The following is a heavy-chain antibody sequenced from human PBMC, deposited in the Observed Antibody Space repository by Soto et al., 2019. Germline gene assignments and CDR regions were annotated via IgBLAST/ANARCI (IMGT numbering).Heavy chain of an antibody. CDR1: GFTFSNYV. CDR3: AREDESSGYAGTFRH. CDR2: GSGEGNK. D-gene: IGHD3-22*01. J-gene: IGHJ1*01. V-gene: IGHV3-30-3*01. Sequence: QVQLVESGGDVVQPGRSLRLSCAASGFTFSNYVMHCVRQAPGKGLEWVAQGSGEGNKHYADSVKDRFSISRDNSKNKLNLEMNSLRVEDTALYYCAREDESSGYAGTFRHWGQGTLVTVSP.